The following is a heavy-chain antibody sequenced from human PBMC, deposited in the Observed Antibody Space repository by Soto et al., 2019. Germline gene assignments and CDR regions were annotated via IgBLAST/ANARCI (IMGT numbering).Heavy chain of an antibody. CDR3: APLSVSLSGPYGIHV. J-gene: IGHJ6*02. V-gene: IGHV4-39*01. D-gene: IGHD2-15*01. Sequence: SETLSLTCSVSGYSVSSSDYYWAWIRQPPGKGLEWIGSMFYSGLTYYNPSLKSRVTLSVDMSKNQFSVRLNSVTAADTAVYYCAPLSVSLSGPYGIHVWGQGTTVTVSS. CDR2: MFYSGLT. CDR1: GYSVSSSDYY.